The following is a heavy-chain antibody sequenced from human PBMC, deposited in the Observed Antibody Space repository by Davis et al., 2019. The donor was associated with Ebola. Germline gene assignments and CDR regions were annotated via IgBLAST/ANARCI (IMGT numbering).Heavy chain of an antibody. J-gene: IGHJ4*02. CDR1: GYTFNLYG. D-gene: IGHD2-2*02. Sequence: AASVKVSCKASGYTFNLYGISWVRQAPGQGLEWMGWISVYNGNTNYAQRFQDRVTMTTDTSTNTAYMEVRSLRSDDTAVYYCARDGSVAAIELDYWGQGTLVTVSS. CDR2: ISVYNGNT. V-gene: IGHV1-18*01. CDR3: ARDGSVAAIELDY.